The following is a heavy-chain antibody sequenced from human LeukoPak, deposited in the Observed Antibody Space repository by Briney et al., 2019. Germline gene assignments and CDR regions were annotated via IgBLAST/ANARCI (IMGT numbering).Heavy chain of an antibody. Sequence: TSETLSLTCTVSGGSISSGSYYWSWIRQPAGKGLEWIGRIYTSGSTNYNPSLKSRVTISVDTSKNQFSLKLSSVTAADTAVYYCARSNYYDFWSATIADLDVWGKGTTVTVPS. J-gene: IGHJ6*04. CDR1: GGSISSGSYY. D-gene: IGHD3-3*01. V-gene: IGHV4-61*02. CDR2: IYTSGST. CDR3: ARSNYYDFWSATIADLDV.